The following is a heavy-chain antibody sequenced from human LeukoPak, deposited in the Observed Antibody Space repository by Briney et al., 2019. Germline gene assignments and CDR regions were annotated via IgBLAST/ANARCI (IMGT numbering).Heavy chain of an antibody. D-gene: IGHD4-17*01. CDR1: GYTFTSYG. CDR2: ISAYNGNT. J-gene: IGHJ4*02. CDR3: AREMFLGNYGDFHLTPFDY. Sequence: ASGKVSCKASGYTFTSYGISWVRQAPGQGLEWMGWISAYNGNTKYARKFQGRVTMTTDTSTSTAYMELRSLRSDDTAVYFCAREMFLGNYGDFHLTPFDYWGQGSLVTVSS. V-gene: IGHV1-18*01.